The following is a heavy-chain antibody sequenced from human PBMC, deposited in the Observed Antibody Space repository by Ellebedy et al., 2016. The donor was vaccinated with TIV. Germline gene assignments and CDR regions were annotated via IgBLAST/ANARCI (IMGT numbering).Heavy chain of an antibody. CDR3: ARVFVAPMGLGGGFDF. CDR1: GGSISNYY. V-gene: IGHV4-59*01. D-gene: IGHD3/OR15-3a*01. CDR2: IYYSGST. J-gene: IGHJ4*02. Sequence: SETLSLTCTVAGGSISNYYGSWIRQPPGKGLEWIGYIYYSGSTNYNPSLKSRVTMSVDTSNNQFSLNLSSVTAADTAVYYCARVFVAPMGLGGGFDFWGQGTLVTVSS.